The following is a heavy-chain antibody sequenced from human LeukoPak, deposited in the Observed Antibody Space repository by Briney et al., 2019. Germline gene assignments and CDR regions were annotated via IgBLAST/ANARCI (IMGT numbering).Heavy chain of an antibody. J-gene: IGHJ4*02. Sequence: GGSLRLSCAASGFTFSSYGMHWVRQAPGKGLEWVAFIRYDGSNKYYADSVKGRFTISRDNSKNTLYLQMNSLRAEDTAVYYCAKDRLLWFGESFGTFDYWGQGTLVTVSS. CDR1: GFTFSSYG. CDR3: AKDRLLWFGESFGTFDY. V-gene: IGHV3-30*02. D-gene: IGHD3-10*01. CDR2: IRYDGSNK.